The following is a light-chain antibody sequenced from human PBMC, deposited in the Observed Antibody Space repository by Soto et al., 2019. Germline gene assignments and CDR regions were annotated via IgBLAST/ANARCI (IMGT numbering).Light chain of an antibody. CDR3: PQYGRSPFT. V-gene: IGKV3-20*01. CDR1: QSVSSNN. J-gene: IGKJ3*01. CDR2: GAS. Sequence: EIGLTQSPGTLSLSPGERATLSCRASQSVSSNNLAWYQQRPGQAPRVVIYGASTRATGIPERFSGSGSGTDFTLTISRLEPEDFAVYYCPQYGRSPFTFGPRTKVDIK.